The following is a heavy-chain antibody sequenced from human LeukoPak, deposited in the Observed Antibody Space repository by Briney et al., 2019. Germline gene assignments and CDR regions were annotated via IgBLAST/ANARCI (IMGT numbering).Heavy chain of an antibody. D-gene: IGHD6-13*01. CDR1: GGSISPYY. V-gene: IGHV4-59*08. CDR3: ARRGYGSSSSWYYFDY. Sequence: SETVSLTCTVSGGSISPYYWSWPRQPPGKGLEWIGYIPYSGSTNYHPSLKPLRSRVTFSVDTSKNQFSLTLSSVTAADTAVYYCARRGYGSSSSWYYFDYWGEGTLTTVSS. CDR2: IPYSGST. J-gene: IGHJ4*02.